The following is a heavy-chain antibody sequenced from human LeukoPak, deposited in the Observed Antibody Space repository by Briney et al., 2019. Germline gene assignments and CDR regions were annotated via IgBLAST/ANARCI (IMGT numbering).Heavy chain of an antibody. D-gene: IGHD6-19*01. CDR1: GFTFDDYA. J-gene: IGHJ4*02. V-gene: IGHV3-9*01. Sequence: GRSLRLSCAASGFTFDDYAMHWVRHAPGKGLEWVSGISWNSGSIGYADSVKGRFTISRDNAKNSLYLQMNSLRAEDTALYYCASGIAVAGSLDYWGQGTLVTVSS. CDR3: ASGIAVAGSLDY. CDR2: ISWNSGSI.